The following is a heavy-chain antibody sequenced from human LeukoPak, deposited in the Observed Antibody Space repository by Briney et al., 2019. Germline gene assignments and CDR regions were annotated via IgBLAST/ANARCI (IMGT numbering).Heavy chain of an antibody. CDR2: ITTSEIT. CDR1: GFSFSSNE. J-gene: IGHJ4*02. Sequence: PGGSLRLSCAASGFSFSSNEMNWVRQAPGKGPEWVSHITTSEITYYADSVKGRFTISRDNAKNSLHLQMTSLRVEDTAVYYCGRYLNYWGQGTLVTVPS. D-gene: IGHD3-10*01. CDR3: GRYLNY. V-gene: IGHV3-48*03.